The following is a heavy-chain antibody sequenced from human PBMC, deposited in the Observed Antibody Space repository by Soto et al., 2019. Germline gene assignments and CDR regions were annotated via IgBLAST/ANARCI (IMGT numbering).Heavy chain of an antibody. J-gene: IGHJ2*01. CDR3: FQAEDGIRDSVPVSAFLLNRSSDL. Sequence: GKGLEWVAVISYDGSNKYYADSVKGRFTISRDNSTNTLYLQINTLSAEDKSVYYFFQAEDGIRDSVPVSAFLLNRSSDL. V-gene: IGHV3-30*03. CDR2: ISYDGSNK. D-gene: IGHD3-9*01.